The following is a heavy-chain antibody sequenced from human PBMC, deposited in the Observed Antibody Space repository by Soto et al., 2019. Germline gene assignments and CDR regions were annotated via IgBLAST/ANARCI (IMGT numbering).Heavy chain of an antibody. D-gene: IGHD3-9*01. V-gene: IGHV4-59*08. CDR1: GGCISTYY. J-gene: IGHJ3*02. Sequence: PSESLSLTCALCGGCISTYYWSWIRQTPGEGLEWIGYISYSGSTNYNPSLKSRLTISVDTSKNQFSLKLTSVTAADTAVYYCAGLNFHILPAYYAFDIWDQGTMVNVSS. CDR3: AGLNFHILPAYYAFDI. CDR2: ISYSGST.